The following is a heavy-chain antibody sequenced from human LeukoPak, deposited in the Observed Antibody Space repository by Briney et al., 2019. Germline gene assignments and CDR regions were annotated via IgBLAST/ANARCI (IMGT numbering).Heavy chain of an antibody. CDR3: ASDLAASRWELPPKAPDY. D-gene: IGHD1-26*01. V-gene: IGHV3-23*01. Sequence: GGSLRLSCAASGFTFNSYAMRWVRQAPGKGLEWVSGISGGGGSTYYADSVKGRFTISRDNSKNTLYLQMNNLRAEDTAVYYCASDLAASRWELPPKAPDYWGQGTLVTVSS. J-gene: IGHJ4*02. CDR2: ISGGGGST. CDR1: GFTFNSYA.